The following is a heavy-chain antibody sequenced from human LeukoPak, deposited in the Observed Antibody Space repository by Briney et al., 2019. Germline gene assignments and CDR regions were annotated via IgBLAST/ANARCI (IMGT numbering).Heavy chain of an antibody. D-gene: IGHD3-10*01. CDR2: INPDGGGT. Sequence: ASVKVSCKASGYTFTDYYIHWVRQAPGQGLEWMGWINPDGGGTVYAQKFQGRVTMTRDTSISTVYMELKRLRSDDTAVYSCARAGSMIRGGVIDHWGQGTLVTVSS. V-gene: IGHV1-2*02. J-gene: IGHJ4*02. CDR1: GYTFTDYY. CDR3: ARAGSMIRGGVIDH.